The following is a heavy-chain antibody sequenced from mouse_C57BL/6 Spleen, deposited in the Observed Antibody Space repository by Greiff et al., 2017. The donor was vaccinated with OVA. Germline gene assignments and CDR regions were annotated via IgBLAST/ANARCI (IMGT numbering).Heavy chain of an antibody. V-gene: IGHV5-17*01. J-gene: IGHJ1*03. CDR2: ISSGSSTI. D-gene: IGHD1-1*01. CDR1: GFTFSDYG. CDR3: ASITTVVEWYFDV. Sequence: DVHLVESGGGLVKPGGSLKLSCAASGFTFSDYGMHWVRQAPEKGLEWVAYISSGSSTIYYADTVKGRFTISRDNDKNTLFLQMTSLRSEDTAMYYCASITTVVEWYFDVWGTGTTVTVSS.